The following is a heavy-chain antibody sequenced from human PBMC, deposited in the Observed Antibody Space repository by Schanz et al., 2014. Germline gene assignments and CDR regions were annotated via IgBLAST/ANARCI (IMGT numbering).Heavy chain of an antibody. Sequence: QVQLVESGGGVVQPGTSLRLSCAASGFTFRGHAMHWVRQAPGQGLEKVAVTSTDGTKTYYAASVRGRVTISRDNSKNTVYLPMNSLRSEDTAVYYCTRDRGALINHNDALDLWGQGTMVSVSS. CDR3: TRDRGALINHNDALDL. D-gene: IGHD3-16*01. V-gene: IGHV3-30*04. CDR1: GFTFRGHA. CDR2: TSTDGTKT. J-gene: IGHJ3*01.